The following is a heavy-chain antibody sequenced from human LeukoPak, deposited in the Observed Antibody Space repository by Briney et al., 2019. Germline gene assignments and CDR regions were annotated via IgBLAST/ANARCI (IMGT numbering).Heavy chain of an antibody. J-gene: IGHJ4*02. CDR2: IIPILGIA. V-gene: IGHV1-69*04. Sequence: ASVKVSCKASGGTFSSYAISWVRQAPGQGLEWMGRIIPILGIADYAQKFQGRVTITADKSTSTAYMELSSLRSEDTAVYYCARAYSSGWYPPDAYYWWGQGTLVTVSS. D-gene: IGHD6-19*01. CDR1: GGTFSSYA. CDR3: ARAYSSGWYPPDAYYW.